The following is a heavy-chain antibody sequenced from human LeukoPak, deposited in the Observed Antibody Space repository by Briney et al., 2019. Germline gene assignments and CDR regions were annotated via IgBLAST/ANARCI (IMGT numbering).Heavy chain of an antibody. V-gene: IGHV4-34*01. Sequence: ASETLSLTCAVYGGSFSGYYWSWIRQPPGKGLEWIGEINHSGSTNYNPSLKSRVTISVDTSKNQFSLKLSSVTAADTAVYYCAGYYYGSGSYYLDYWGQGTLVTVSS. CDR3: AGYYYGSGSYYLDY. J-gene: IGHJ4*02. CDR1: GGSFSGYY. D-gene: IGHD3-10*01. CDR2: INHSGST.